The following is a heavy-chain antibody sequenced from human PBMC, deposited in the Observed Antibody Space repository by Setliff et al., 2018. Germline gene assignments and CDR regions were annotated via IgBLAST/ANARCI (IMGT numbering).Heavy chain of an antibody. CDR3: ARSPPTSTYYDFWSGYSYYFDY. V-gene: IGHV1-3*01. Sequence: VASVKVSCKASGYTFTSYAMHWVRQAPGQRLEWMGWINAGNGNTKYSQKFQGRVTITRDTSASTAYMELSSLRSEDTAVYYCARSPPTSTYYDFWSGYSYYFDYWGQGTLVTVSS. CDR2: INAGNGNT. CDR1: GYTFTSYA. J-gene: IGHJ4*02. D-gene: IGHD3-3*01.